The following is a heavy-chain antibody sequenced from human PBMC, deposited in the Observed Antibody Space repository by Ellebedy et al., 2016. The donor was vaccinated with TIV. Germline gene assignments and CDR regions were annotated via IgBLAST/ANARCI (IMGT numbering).Heavy chain of an antibody. D-gene: IGHD3-3*01. CDR2: VYYSGTT. CDR1: GGSISPSNFY. J-gene: IGHJ4*01. Sequence: MPSETLSLTCTVSGGSISPSNFYWGWVRQPPGKGLEWLGTVYYSGTTQYNPSLKSRVTISVDTSRAQFSLKMTSVTAADTAVYYCARGYYNSGHYFSPGEWGRGTLVTVSS. CDR3: ARGYYNSGHYFSPGE. V-gene: IGHV4-39*07.